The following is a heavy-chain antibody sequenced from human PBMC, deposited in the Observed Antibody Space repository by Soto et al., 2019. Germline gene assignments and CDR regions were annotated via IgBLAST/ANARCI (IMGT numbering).Heavy chain of an antibody. V-gene: IGHV1-2*02. CDR2: INPNSGDT. J-gene: IGHJ4*02. CDR3: ARARTNYYNTSDYDF. D-gene: IGHD3-22*01. Sequence: GASVKVSCKASGYTFIGYYMHWVRQAPGQGLEWTGWINPNSGDTNYTQKFQGRVTMTRDTSISTAYMELSRLRFDDTAVYYCARARTNYYNTSDYDFWGQGTLVTVSS. CDR1: GYTFIGYY.